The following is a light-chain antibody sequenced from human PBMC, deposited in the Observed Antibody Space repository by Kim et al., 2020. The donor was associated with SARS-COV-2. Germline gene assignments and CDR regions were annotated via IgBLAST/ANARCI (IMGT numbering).Light chain of an antibody. V-gene: IGKV3-15*01. J-gene: IGKJ1*01. CDR2: GAS. CDR3: QQYNVWPPWT. Sequence: SPGERATLSCRTSQSVNSNFAGCKQEPGRAPRLLIYGASSRATGIPAAFSGSGSGREFTRTISSLQSEDFAVYYYQQYNVWPPWTFGQGTKVDIK. CDR1: QSVNSN.